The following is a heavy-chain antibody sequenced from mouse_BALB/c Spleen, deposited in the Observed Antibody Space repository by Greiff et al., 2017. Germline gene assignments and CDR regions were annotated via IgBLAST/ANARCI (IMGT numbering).Heavy chain of an antibody. Sequence: EVKVVESGGGLVKPGGSLKLSCAASGFAFSSYDMSWVRQTPEKRLEWVAYISSGGGSTYYPDTVKGRFTISRDNAKNTLYLQMSSLKSEDTAMYYCASHYYGSSYEYWGQGTLVTVSA. V-gene: IGHV5-12-1*01. J-gene: IGHJ3*01. D-gene: IGHD1-1*01. CDR2: ISSGGGST. CDR1: GFAFSSYD. CDR3: ASHYYGSSYEY.